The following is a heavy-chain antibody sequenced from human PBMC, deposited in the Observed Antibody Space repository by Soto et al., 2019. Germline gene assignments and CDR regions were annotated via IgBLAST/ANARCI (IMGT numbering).Heavy chain of an antibody. D-gene: IGHD6-13*01. CDR3: ARVTLPGTHYWYFDL. CDR1: GGTFSSYA. V-gene: IGHV1-69*13. CDR2: IIPIFGTA. J-gene: IGHJ2*01. Sequence: SVKVSCKASGGTFSSYAISWVRQAPGQGLEWMGGIIPIFGTANYAQKFQGRVTITADESTSTAYMELSSLRSEDTAVYYCARVTLPGTHYWYFDLWGRGTLVTVSS.